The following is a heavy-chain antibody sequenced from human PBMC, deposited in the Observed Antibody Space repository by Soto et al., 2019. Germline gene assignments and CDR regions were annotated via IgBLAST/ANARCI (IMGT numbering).Heavy chain of an antibody. D-gene: IGHD3-22*01. V-gene: IGHV2-5*02. CDR1: GISLSTSGVG. CDR2: IYWDDDK. Sequence: QITLKESGPTLVKPTQTLTLTCTFSGISLSTSGVGVGWIRQPPGKALEWLALIYWDDDKRYSPSLKSRLTITKDTSKNQVVPTMTNMDPLDTTTYYCAHEGTTTSYDSSGYLHWFDPWGQGTLVTVSS. J-gene: IGHJ5*02. CDR3: AHEGTTTSYDSSGYLHWFDP.